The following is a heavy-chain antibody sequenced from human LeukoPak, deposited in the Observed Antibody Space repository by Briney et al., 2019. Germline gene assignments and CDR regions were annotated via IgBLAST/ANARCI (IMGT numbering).Heavy chain of an antibody. CDR2: IYYSGST. V-gene: IGHV4-39*01. Sequence: SETLSLTCTVSGGSISSSSYYWGWIRQPPGKGLEWIGSIYYSGSTYYNPSLKSRVTISVDTSKNQFSLKLSSVTAADTAVYYCARGRKVRGVIISGSRDYYFDYWGQGTLVTVSS. D-gene: IGHD3-10*01. J-gene: IGHJ4*02. CDR1: GGSISSSSYY. CDR3: ARGRKVRGVIISGSRDYYFDY.